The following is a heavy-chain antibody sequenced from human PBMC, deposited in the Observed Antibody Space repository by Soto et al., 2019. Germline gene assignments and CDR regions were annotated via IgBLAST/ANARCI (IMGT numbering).Heavy chain of an antibody. CDR3: ARDYYDSSGPNINFDY. J-gene: IGHJ4*02. D-gene: IGHD3-22*01. CDR1: GDSVSSNSAA. Sequence: SQTLSLTCAISGDSVSSNSAAWNWIRQSPSRGLEWLGRTYYRSKWYNDYAVSVKSRITINPDTSKNQFSLQLNSVTPEDMAVYYCARDYYDSSGPNINFDYWGQGTLVTVSS. CDR2: TYYRSKWYN. V-gene: IGHV6-1*01.